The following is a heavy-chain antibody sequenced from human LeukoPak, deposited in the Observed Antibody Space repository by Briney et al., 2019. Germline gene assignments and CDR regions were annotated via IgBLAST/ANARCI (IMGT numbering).Heavy chain of an antibody. J-gene: IGHJ4*02. V-gene: IGHV3-21*01. Sequence: PGGSLRLSCAASGFTFSSYSMNWVRQAPGKGLEWVSSISSGSSYIYYADSVKGRFTTSRDNAKNSLYLQMNSLRAEGTAVYYCASTPDTAMADYWGQGTLVTVSS. CDR3: ASTPDTAMADY. CDR1: GFTFSSYS. D-gene: IGHD5-18*01. CDR2: ISSGSSYI.